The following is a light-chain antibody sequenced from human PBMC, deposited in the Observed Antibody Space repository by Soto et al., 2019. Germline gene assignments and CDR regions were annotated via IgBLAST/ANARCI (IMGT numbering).Light chain of an antibody. CDR1: SSDVGGYNY. CDR3: SSYTTSGSLV. Sequence: QSVLTQPASVSGSPGQSITISCTGTSSDVGGYNYVSWYQQHPGKAPKLMIYDVSNRPSGVSNRFSGSKSGNTASLTISGLQAEDEADYYCSSYTTSGSLVFGGGPSSPS. CDR2: DVS. J-gene: IGLJ2*01. V-gene: IGLV2-14*01.